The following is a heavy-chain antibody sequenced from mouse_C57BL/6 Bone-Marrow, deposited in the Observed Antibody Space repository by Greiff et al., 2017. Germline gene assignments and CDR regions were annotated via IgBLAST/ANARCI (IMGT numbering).Heavy chain of an antibody. Sequence: DVQPQASGGGLVQPGGSMKLSCVASGFTLSNYWMNRVRPSPEKGLEWVAQIRLKSVSYAIHYAESVKGRFTISRDDSKSSVYRQMDNLRAEDTGIYYCPALTWDYWGQGTTLTVSS. CDR2: IRLKSVSYAI. CDR3: PALTWDY. V-gene: IGHV6-3*01. J-gene: IGHJ2*01. CDR1: GFTLSNYW.